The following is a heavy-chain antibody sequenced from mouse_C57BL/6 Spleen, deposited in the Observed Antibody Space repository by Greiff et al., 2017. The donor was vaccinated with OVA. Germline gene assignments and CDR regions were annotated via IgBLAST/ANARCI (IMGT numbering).Heavy chain of an antibody. CDR2: IDPENGDT. J-gene: IGHJ2*01. CDR3: TNYGSSSDY. CDR1: GFNIKDDY. D-gene: IGHD1-1*01. V-gene: IGHV14-4*01. Sequence: EVQLQQSGAELVRPGASVKLSCTASGFNIKDDYMHWVKQRPEQGLEWIGWIDPENGDTEYASKFQGKATITADTSSNTAYLQRSSLTSEDTAVYYCTNYGSSSDYWGQGTTLTVSS.